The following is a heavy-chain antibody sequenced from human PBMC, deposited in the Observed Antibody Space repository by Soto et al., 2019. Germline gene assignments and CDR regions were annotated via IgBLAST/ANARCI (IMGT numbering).Heavy chain of an antibody. CDR3: VKHDRLRSGELSLYHYYGMDV. CDR1: GFTFSSYA. J-gene: IGHJ6*02. Sequence: EVQLLESGGGLVQPGGSLRLSCAASGFTFSSYAMSWVRQAPGKGLEWVSAISGSGGSTYYAESVKGRFTISRDNPKNALYLQMNSLRAEDTAVYYCVKHDRLRSGELSLYHYYGMDVWGQGTTVTVSS. D-gene: IGHD3-16*02. V-gene: IGHV3-23*01. CDR2: ISGSGGST.